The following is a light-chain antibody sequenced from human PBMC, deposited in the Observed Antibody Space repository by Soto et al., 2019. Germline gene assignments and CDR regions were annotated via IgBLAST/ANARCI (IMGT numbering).Light chain of an antibody. CDR2: DAS. J-gene: IGKJ5*01. Sequence: DIQMTQSPSSLSASVVDRGTITCRASQTISSWLAWYQQKPGKAPTLLIYDASTLERGVPSRFSGTGSGTEFTLSIDSLQPDYFATYYCQQYHSSSITFGQGTRLEIK. CDR3: QQYHSSSIT. V-gene: IGKV1-5*01. CDR1: QTISSW.